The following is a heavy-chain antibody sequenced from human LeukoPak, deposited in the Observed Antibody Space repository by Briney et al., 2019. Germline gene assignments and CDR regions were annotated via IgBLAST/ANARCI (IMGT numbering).Heavy chain of an antibody. CDR2: INHSGST. D-gene: IGHD6-13*01. J-gene: IGHJ4*02. Sequence: SETLSLTCAVYGGSFSGYYWSWIRQPPGKGLEWIGEINHSGSTNYNPSLMSRVTISVDTSKNQFSLKLTSVTAADTAVYYCARGPAAGIDTGHYDYWGQGTLVTVSS. V-gene: IGHV4-34*01. CDR1: GGSFSGYY. CDR3: ARGPAAGIDTGHYDY.